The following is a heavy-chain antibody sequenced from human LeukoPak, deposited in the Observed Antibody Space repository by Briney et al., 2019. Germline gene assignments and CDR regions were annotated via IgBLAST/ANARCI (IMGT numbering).Heavy chain of an antibody. CDR1: GFTFRSYG. CDR2: IRYDETNK. Sequence: PGGSLRLSCTASGFTFRSYGMRWVRQAPGKGLEWVAFIRYDETNKYYADSVKGRFTISRDNSKNTLYLQMNSLRLEDTAMYYCAKDFGITGTGGAYFDYWGQGTLITVSS. CDR3: AKDFGITGTGGAYFDY. V-gene: IGHV3-30*02. J-gene: IGHJ4*02. D-gene: IGHD1-20*01.